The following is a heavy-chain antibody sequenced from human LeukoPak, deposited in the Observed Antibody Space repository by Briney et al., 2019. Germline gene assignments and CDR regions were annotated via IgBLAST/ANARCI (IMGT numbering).Heavy chain of an antibody. D-gene: IGHD4-17*01. J-gene: IGHJ4*02. CDR2: ISYDGSNK. V-gene: IGHV3-30*04. CDR3: ARVPTVTFFDY. Sequence: GGSLRLSCAASGFTFSSYVMHWVRQAPGKGLEWVAVISYDGSNKYYADSVKGRFTISRDNSKNTLYLQMNSLRAEDTAVYYCARVPTVTFFDYWGQGTLVTVSS. CDR1: GFTFSSYV.